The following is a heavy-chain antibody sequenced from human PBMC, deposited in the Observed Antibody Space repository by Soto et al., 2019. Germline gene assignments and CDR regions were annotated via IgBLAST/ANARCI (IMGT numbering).Heavy chain of an antibody. Sequence: SVKVSCKASGFTFTSAAVQWVRQARGRRLEWIGWIVVGSGNTNYAQKFQERVTITRDMSTSTAYMELSSLRSEDTAVYYCAAVNGYYDSSGYYVGSWGQGTLVTVSS. D-gene: IGHD3-22*01. J-gene: IGHJ4*02. V-gene: IGHV1-58*01. CDR2: IVVGSGNT. CDR3: AAVNGYYDSSGYYVGS. CDR1: GFTFTSAA.